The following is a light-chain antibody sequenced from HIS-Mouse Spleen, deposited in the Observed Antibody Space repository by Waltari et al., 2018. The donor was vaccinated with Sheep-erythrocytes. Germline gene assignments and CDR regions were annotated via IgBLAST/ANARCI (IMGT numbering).Light chain of an antibody. J-gene: IGLJ3*02. Sequence: QSALTQPASLSGSPGHSITISCTGTSRDVGSYTLVSWYQQHPGKAPKLMIYEGSKRPSGVSNRFSGSKSGNTASLTISGLQAEDEADYYCCSYAGSSTPWVFGVGTKLTVL. V-gene: IGLV2-23*01. CDR1: SRDVGSYTL. CDR2: EGS. CDR3: CSYAGSSTPWV.